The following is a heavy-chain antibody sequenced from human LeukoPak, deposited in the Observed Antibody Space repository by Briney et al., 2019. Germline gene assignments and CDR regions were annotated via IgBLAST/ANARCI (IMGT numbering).Heavy chain of an antibody. V-gene: IGHV1-18*01. D-gene: IGHD3-10*01. J-gene: IGHJ5*02. CDR1: GYTFTSYG. Sequence: GASVKVSCKASGYTFTSYGISWVRQAPGQGLEWMGWISAYNGNTNYAQKLQGRVTMTTDTSTSTAYMELRSERSDDTAVDSCARGLETASVLVRFGEFYGGFDPLGQGTLVTVSS. CDR2: ISAYNGNT. CDR3: ARGLETASVLVRFGEFYGGFDP.